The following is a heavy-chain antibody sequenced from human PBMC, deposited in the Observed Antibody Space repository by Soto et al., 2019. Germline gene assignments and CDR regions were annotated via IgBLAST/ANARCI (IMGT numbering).Heavy chain of an antibody. CDR1: GFSFSSYA. J-gene: IGHJ4*02. CDR2: ISGSGGST. CDR3: ANVGSGWYFGY. D-gene: IGHD6-19*01. Sequence: GGSLRLSCAASGFSFSSYAMSWVRQAPGKELEWVSAISGSGGSTYYADSVKGRFTISRDNSKNTLYLQMNSLRAEDTAVYYCANVGSGWYFGYWGQGTLVTVSS. V-gene: IGHV3-23*01.